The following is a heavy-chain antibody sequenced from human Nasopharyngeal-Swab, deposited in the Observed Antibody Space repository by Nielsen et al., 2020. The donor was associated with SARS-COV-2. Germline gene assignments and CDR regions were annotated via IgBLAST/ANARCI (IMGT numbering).Heavy chain of an antibody. J-gene: IGHJ5*02. D-gene: IGHD6-13*01. CDR3: ASPSGYSSSWYRADWFDP. V-gene: IGHV4-39*01. Sequence: WICQPPGKGLEWIGSIYYSGSTYYNPSLKSRVTISVDTSKNQFSLKLSSVTAADTAVYYCASPSGYSSSWYRADWFDPWGQGTLVTVSS. CDR2: IYYSGST.